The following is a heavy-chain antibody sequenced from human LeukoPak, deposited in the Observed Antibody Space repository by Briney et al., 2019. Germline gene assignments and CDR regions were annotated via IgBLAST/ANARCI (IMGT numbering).Heavy chain of an antibody. J-gene: IGHJ4*02. D-gene: IGHD1-1*01. CDR2: MNPNSGNT. CDR3: ARGLGSNDLGNY. Sequence: ASVKVSCKASGYTLTSYDINWVRQATGQGLEWMGWMNPNSGNTGYAQKFQGRVTMTRNTSISTAYMELSSLRSEDTAVYYCARGLGSNDLGNYWGQGTLVTVSS. V-gene: IGHV1-8*01. CDR1: GYTLTSYD.